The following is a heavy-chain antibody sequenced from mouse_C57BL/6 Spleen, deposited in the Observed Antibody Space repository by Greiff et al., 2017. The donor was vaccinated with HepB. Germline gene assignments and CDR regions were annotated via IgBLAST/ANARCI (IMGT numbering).Heavy chain of an antibody. CDR1: GYTFTSYW. Sequence: VKLQQPGAELVRPGSSVKLSCKASGYTFTSYWMHWVKQRPIQGLEWIGNIDPSDSETHYNQKFKDKATLTVDKSSSTGYMQLSSLTSEDSAVYYCARSGTAQATNYAMDYWGQGTSVTVSS. D-gene: IGHD3-2*02. CDR3: ARSGTAQATNYAMDY. V-gene: IGHV1-52*01. J-gene: IGHJ4*01. CDR2: IDPSDSET.